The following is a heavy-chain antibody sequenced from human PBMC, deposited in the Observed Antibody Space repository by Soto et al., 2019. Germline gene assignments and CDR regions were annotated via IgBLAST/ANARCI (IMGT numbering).Heavy chain of an antibody. Sequence: ASVKVSCKTSGYTFTNFGISWVRQAPGQGLEWMGWISAYNGNTNYAQKFQGRVTMTADTSTSTAYMELSSLRSDDTAVYYCASASSGYYPTPHYWGQGTLVTVSS. V-gene: IGHV1-18*01. CDR2: ISAYNGNT. J-gene: IGHJ4*02. CDR1: GYTFTNFG. D-gene: IGHD3-22*01. CDR3: ASASSGYYPTPHY.